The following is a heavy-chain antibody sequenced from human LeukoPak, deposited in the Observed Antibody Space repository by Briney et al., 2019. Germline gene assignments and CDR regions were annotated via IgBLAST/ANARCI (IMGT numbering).Heavy chain of an antibody. CDR2: IYSGGST. Sequence: PGGSLRLSCAASGFTVSSNYMSWVRQAPGKGLEWVSVIYSGGSTYYADSVKGRFTISRDNSKNTLYLQMNSLRAEDTAVYYCARATGGNSVYFDYWGQGTLVTVSS. CDR3: ARATGGNSVYFDY. V-gene: IGHV3-53*01. J-gene: IGHJ4*02. CDR1: GFTVSSNY. D-gene: IGHD4-23*01.